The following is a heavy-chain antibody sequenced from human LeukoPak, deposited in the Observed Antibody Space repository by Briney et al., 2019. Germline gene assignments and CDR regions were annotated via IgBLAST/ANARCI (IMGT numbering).Heavy chain of an antibody. CDR1: GYTFTSFD. D-gene: IGHD3-16*02. J-gene: IGHJ6*03. V-gene: IGHV1-8*01. Sequence: ASVKVSCKASGYTFTSFDINWVRQATGQGLEWMGWMNPHSGNTDYAQKFQGRVTMTRNTSISTAYMELSSLRSEDTAVYYCARGFNDYVWGSYRSAYYYYMDVWGKGTTVTISS. CDR2: MNPHSGNT. CDR3: ARGFNDYVWGSYRSAYYYYMDV.